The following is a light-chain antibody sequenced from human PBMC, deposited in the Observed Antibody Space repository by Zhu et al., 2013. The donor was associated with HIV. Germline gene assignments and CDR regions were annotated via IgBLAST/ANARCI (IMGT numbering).Light chain of an antibody. J-gene: IGKJ2*01. CDR3: QQRSKWPPFT. Sequence: ETLMTQSPATLSASPGERATLSCRASQSIGTYLAWYQQKRGQAPRLLIYDASSRATGIPDRFRGSGSGTDFTLTISSLEPEDFTVYYCQQRSKWPPFTFGQGTKLEIK. CDR2: DAS. V-gene: IGKV3-11*01. CDR1: QSIGTY.